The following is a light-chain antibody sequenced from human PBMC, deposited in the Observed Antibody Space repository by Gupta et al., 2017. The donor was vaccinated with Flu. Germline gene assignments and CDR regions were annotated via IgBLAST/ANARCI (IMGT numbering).Light chain of an antibody. CDR2: DAS. J-gene: IGKJ2*01. CDR3: QQFDNLPYT. CDR1: QDITKN. Sequence: DIQLTQSPSSLSASVGGKVSISCQASQDITKNLNWFQQKSGRPPKLLIYDASKLQSGVPSRFSGSGSGTLFTLTLNNVQPEDVASYCCQQFDNLPYTFGQGTILEIK. V-gene: IGKV1-33*01.